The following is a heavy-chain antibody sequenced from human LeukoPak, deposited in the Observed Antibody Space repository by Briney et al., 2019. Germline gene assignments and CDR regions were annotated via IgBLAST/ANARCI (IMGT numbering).Heavy chain of an antibody. D-gene: IGHD6-13*01. CDR1: GYTFTGYY. Sequence: ASVKVSCKASGYTFTGYYMHWVRRAPGQGLEWMGWINPNSGGTNYAQKFQGRVTMTRDTSISTAYMELSRLSSVTAADTAVYYCARDLYSSRTNDAFVIWGQGTMVTVSS. CDR2: INPNSGGT. CDR3: ARDLYSSRTNDAFVI. V-gene: IGHV1-2*02. J-gene: IGHJ3*02.